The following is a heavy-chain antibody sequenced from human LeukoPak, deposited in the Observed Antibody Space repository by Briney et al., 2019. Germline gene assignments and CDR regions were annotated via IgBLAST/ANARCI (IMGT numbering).Heavy chain of an antibody. CDR3: ARDPRKFATNYYYYMDV. CDR2: ISGSGGTT. V-gene: IGHV3-23*01. CDR1: GFTFNNYA. D-gene: IGHD4-11*01. J-gene: IGHJ6*03. Sequence: GGSLRLSCAASGFTFNNYAMSWVRQAPGKGLEWVSAISGSGGTTYYADSVKGRFTISRDNAKNSLYLQTNSLRAEDTALYYCARDPRKFATNYYYYMDVWGKGTTVTVSS.